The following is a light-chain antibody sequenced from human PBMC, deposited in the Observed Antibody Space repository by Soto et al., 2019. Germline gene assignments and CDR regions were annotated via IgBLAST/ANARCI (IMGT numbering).Light chain of an antibody. Sequence: EIVLTQSPGTLSLSPGERATLSCRASQSVSSSYLAWYQQKPGQAPRLLIYGASSRATGIPDRFSGSGSGTDFTLTISILEPEDCAVYYCQQYGSSPWTFGQGTKVDI. J-gene: IGKJ1*01. CDR2: GAS. CDR1: QSVSSSY. CDR3: QQYGSSPWT. V-gene: IGKV3-20*01.